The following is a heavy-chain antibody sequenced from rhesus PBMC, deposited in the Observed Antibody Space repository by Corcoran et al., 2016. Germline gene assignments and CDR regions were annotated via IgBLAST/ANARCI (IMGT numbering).Heavy chain of an antibody. CDR3: AKGDGYSPFDY. D-gene: IGHD3-9*01. V-gene: IGHV3S42*01. CDR1: GFTFSNYW. CDR2: IKSGGGST. Sequence: EVQLVESGGGLAKPGGSLRLSCAASGFTFSNYWMNWVRQTPGKGLEWISTIKSGGGSTYYADSVKGRFTISRDNSKNTLSLQMNSLRAEDTAVYYCAKGDGYSPFDYWGQGVLVTVSS. J-gene: IGHJ4*01.